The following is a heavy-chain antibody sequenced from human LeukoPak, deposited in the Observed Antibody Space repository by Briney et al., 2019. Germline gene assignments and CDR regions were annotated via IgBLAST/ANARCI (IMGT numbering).Heavy chain of an antibody. Sequence: GRSLRLSCAASGFTFSSYGMHWVRQAPGKGLEWVAFIRYDGSNKYYADSVKGRFTISRDNSKNTLYLQMNSLRAEDTAVYYCAKEGHLLGDAFDIWGQGTMVTVSS. CDR3: AKEGHLLGDAFDI. J-gene: IGHJ3*02. D-gene: IGHD2/OR15-2a*01. CDR1: GFTFSSYG. V-gene: IGHV3-30*02. CDR2: IRYDGSNK.